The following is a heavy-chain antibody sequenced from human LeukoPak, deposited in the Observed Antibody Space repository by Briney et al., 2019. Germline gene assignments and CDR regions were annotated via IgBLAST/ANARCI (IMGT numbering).Heavy chain of an antibody. D-gene: IGHD3-16*01. CDR2: VYISGST. J-gene: IGHJ6*03. CDR3: ARGAPSLYYYYMDI. CDR1: GGSISSYY. V-gene: IGHV4-4*09. Sequence: TSGTLSLTCTVSGGSISSYYWNWIRQPPGEGLEWIGYVYISGSTNFNPALKSRVTISLDTSKNQSSLNLTSVTAADTAVYYCARGAPSLYYYYMDIWGKGTTVTVSS.